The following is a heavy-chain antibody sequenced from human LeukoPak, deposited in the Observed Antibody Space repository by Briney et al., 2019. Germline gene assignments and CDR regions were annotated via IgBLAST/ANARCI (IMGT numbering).Heavy chain of an antibody. Sequence: PSETLSLTCTVSGGSISSYYWSWIRQPPGKGLEWIGYIYYSGSTNYNPSLKSRVTISVDTSKNQFSLKLSSVTAADTAVYYCAGRYCSSTSCPFDYWGQGTLVTVSS. CDR2: IYYSGST. D-gene: IGHD2-2*01. J-gene: IGHJ4*02. CDR1: GGSISSYY. CDR3: AGRYCSSTSCPFDY. V-gene: IGHV4-59*12.